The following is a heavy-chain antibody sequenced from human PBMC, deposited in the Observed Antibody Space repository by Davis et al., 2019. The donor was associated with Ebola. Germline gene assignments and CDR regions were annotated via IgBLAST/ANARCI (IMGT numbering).Heavy chain of an antibody. D-gene: IGHD6-19*01. CDR1: GFTFSSSG. J-gene: IGHJ3*01. CDR2: MSNDGNNK. V-gene: IGHV3-30*18. CDR3: AKDTSNVWFDV. Sequence: GESLKISCAASGFTFSSSGMHWVRQAPGKGLEWVAVMSNDGNNKYYGDSVKGRFIISRDNAKNTLYLQMNGLRPDDTAVYYCAKDTSNVWFDVWGQGTMVTVSS.